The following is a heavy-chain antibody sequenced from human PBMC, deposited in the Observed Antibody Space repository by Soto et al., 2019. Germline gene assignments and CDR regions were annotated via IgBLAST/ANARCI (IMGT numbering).Heavy chain of an antibody. CDR1: GYSFTSYW. Sequence: GESLKISCKGSGYSFTSYWIGWVRQMPGKGLEWMGIIYPGDSDTRYSPSFQGQVTISADKSISTAYLQWSSLKASDTAMYYCARQEGRYDFWSGPASAGMDVWGQGTTVTVSS. V-gene: IGHV5-51*01. CDR3: ARQEGRYDFWSGPASAGMDV. D-gene: IGHD3-3*01. CDR2: IYPGDSDT. J-gene: IGHJ6*02.